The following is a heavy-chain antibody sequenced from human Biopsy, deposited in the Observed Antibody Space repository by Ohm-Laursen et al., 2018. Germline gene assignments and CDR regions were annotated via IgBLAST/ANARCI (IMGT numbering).Heavy chain of an antibody. CDR2: ISPSGATT. Sequence: VASVKVSCKASGNTFATYHIHWVRQAPGQGLEWMGVISPSGATTSFSQKFQGRITMTRDTSTGTVYMDLNSLGSEDTAVYYCARGGYDYDYWGQGTLVTVSS. CDR1: GNTFATYH. D-gene: IGHD6-25*01. J-gene: IGHJ4*02. V-gene: IGHV1-46*01. CDR3: ARGGYDYDY.